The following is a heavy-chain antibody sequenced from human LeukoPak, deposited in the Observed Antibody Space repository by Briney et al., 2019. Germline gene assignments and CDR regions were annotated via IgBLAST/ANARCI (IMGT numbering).Heavy chain of an antibody. Sequence: SGTLSLTCAVSGGSISSSNWRSGVRQPPGKGVEWIGELYHSGSTNYNPSLKSRVTISVDKSKNQFSLKLSSVTAADTAVYYCARASLTYSSGWYRADYFDYWGQGTLVTVSS. V-gene: IGHV4-4*02. CDR1: GGSISSSNW. J-gene: IGHJ4*02. CDR3: ARASLTYSSGWYRADYFDY. D-gene: IGHD6-19*01. CDR2: LYHSGST.